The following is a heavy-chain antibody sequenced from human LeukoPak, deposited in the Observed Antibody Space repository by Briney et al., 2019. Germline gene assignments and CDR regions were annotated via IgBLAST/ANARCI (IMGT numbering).Heavy chain of an antibody. CDR3: ARVAYYCSSTSCYAPFDY. D-gene: IGHD2-2*01. V-gene: IGHV3-74*01. CDR1: GFTFSSYW. J-gene: IGHJ4*02. Sequence: GGSLRLSCAASGFTFSSYWMHWVRQAPGKGLVWVSRINSDGSSTGYADSVKGRFTISRDNAKNTLYLQMNSLRAEDTAVYYCARVAYYCSSTSCYAPFDYWGQGTLVTVSS. CDR2: INSDGSST.